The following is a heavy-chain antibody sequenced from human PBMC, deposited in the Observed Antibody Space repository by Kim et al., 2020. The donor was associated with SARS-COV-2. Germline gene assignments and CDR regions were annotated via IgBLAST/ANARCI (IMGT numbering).Heavy chain of an antibody. V-gene: IGHV3-30*18. CDR2: ISYDGSNK. Sequence: GGSLRLSCAASGFTFSSYGMHWVRQAPGKGLEWVAVISYDGSNKYYGDSVKGRFTISRDNSKNTLYLQVNSLRAEDTAVYYCAKDRSGASLGRTDYWGQGTLVTVSS. CDR1: GFTFSSYG. J-gene: IGHJ4*02. CDR3: AKDRSGASLGRTDY. D-gene: IGHD3-10*01.